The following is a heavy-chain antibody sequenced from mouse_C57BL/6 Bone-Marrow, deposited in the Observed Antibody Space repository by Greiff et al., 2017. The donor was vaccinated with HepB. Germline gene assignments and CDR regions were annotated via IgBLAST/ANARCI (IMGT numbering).Heavy chain of an antibody. D-gene: IGHD1-1*01. CDR3: ARSYYGSSYGYFDY. V-gene: IGHV1-81*01. J-gene: IGHJ2*01. CDR2: IYPRSGNT. CDR1: GYTFTSYG. Sequence: QVQLQQSGAELARPGASVKLSCKASGYTFTSYGISWVKQRTGQGLEWIGGIYPRSGNTYYNEKFKGKATLTADKSSSTAYMELRSLTSEDSAVYFGARSYYGSSYGYFDYWGQGTTLTVSS.